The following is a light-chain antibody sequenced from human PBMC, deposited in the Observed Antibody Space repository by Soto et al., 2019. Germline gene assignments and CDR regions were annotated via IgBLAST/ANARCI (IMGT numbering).Light chain of an antibody. CDR1: QSIRSSY. CDR3: QQYGSSPWT. Sequence: EIVLTQSPGTLSLSAGERATLSCRASQSIRSSYLAWYQQKPGQAPRLLIYGASSRATGVPDRFSGSGSVTDFTLTISRLEPEDFALYYCQQYGSSPWTFGQGTKVEIK. CDR2: GAS. J-gene: IGKJ1*01. V-gene: IGKV3-20*01.